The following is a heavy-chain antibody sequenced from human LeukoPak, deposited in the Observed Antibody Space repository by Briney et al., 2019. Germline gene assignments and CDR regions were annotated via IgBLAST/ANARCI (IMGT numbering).Heavy chain of an antibody. CDR2: TYYSRNT. CDR1: GGSISSYY. Sequence: SETLSLTCTVAGGSISSYYWGWIRQPPGGVLEWIGYTYYSRNTNYNLSLKSRVTISVDTSKNQFSLKLSSVTAADTAVHYCARAWYDSSGYPYFDYWGQGTLVTVSS. V-gene: IGHV4-59*01. J-gene: IGHJ4*02. D-gene: IGHD3-22*01. CDR3: ARAWYDSSGYPYFDY.